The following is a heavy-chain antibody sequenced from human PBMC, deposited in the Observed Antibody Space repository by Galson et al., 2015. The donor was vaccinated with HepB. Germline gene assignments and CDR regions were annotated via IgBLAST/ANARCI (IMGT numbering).Heavy chain of an antibody. CDR3: ARIDGYCSGGSCYSGNWFDP. J-gene: IGHJ5*02. Sequence: QSGAEVKKPGESLKISCKGSGYSFTSFWIAWVRQMPGKGLEWMGIIYPGDSDTRYSPSFQGQVTISADKSISTAYLQWSSLKASDTAMFYCARIDGYCSGGSCYSGNWFDPWGQGTLVTVSS. CDR1: GYSFTSFW. CDR2: IYPGDSDT. D-gene: IGHD2-15*01. V-gene: IGHV5-51*03.